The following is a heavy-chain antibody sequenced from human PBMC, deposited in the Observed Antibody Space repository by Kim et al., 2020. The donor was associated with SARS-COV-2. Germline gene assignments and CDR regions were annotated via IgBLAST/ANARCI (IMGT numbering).Heavy chain of an antibody. D-gene: IGHD3-9*01. J-gene: IGHJ6*02. CDR2: IYHSGST. CDR3: ARGPGDILTGWSYGMDV. Sequence: SETLSLTCAVSGGSISSSNWWSWVRQPPGKGLEWIGEIYHSGSTNYNPSLKSRVTISVDKSKNQFSLKLSSVTAADTAVYYCARGPGDILTGWSYGMDVWGQGTTVTVSS. CDR1: GGSISSSNW. V-gene: IGHV4-4*02.